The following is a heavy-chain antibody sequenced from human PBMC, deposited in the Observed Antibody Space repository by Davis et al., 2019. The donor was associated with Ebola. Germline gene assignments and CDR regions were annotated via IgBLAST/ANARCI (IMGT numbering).Heavy chain of an antibody. D-gene: IGHD6-13*01. V-gene: IGHV1-18*01. CDR3: ARANWATVGTRWFDP. CDR1: GHTFTNFG. J-gene: IGHJ5*02. CDR2: ISAYNGNT. Sequence: AASVKVSCKASGHTFTNFGINWVRQALGQGLEWMGWISAYNGNTNYARKFQGRVIMTTDTSTSTAYMELRGLRSEDTAVYYCARANWATVGTRWFDPWGQGTLVTVSS.